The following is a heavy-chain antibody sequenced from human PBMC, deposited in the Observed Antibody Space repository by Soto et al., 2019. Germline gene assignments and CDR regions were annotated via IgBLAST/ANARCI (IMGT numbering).Heavy chain of an antibody. CDR3: ARDFMGY. CDR2: IKEDATVK. Sequence: GSLRLSCAGSGFSFSSFWKSWVRQAPGEGLEWVASIKEDATVKQYVDSVRGRFTISRDNAKNSLFLQMNSLRVDDTAVYFCARDFMGYWGQGALVTVSS. V-gene: IGHV3-7*05. D-gene: IGHD3-16*01. J-gene: IGHJ4*02. CDR1: GFSFSSFW.